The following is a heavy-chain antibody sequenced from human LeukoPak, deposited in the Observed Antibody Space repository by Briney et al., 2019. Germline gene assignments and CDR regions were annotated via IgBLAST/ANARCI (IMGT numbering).Heavy chain of an antibody. CDR2: TSGSGDST. CDR1: GFTFKHYA. D-gene: IGHD3-22*01. V-gene: IGHV3-23*01. J-gene: IGHJ4*02. Sequence: PGGSLRLSCAASGFTFKHYAMSWVRQAPGKGMEWVSGTSGSGDSTHYADSVRGRFTISRDNSKNTLYLQMNSLKTEDTAVYYCTTILSHYYDTSGSDYWGQGTLVTVSS. CDR3: TTILSHYYDTSGSDY.